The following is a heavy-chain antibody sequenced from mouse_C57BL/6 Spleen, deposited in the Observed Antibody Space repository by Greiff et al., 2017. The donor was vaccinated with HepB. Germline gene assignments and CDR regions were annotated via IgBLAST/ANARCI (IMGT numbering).Heavy chain of an antibody. V-gene: IGHV1-81*01. Sequence: VKLMESGAELARPGASVKLSCKASGYTFTSYGISWVKQRTGQGLEWIGEIYPRSGNTYYNEKFKGKATLTADKSSSTAYMELRSLTSEDSAVYFCARGEVGYFDYWGQGTTLTVSS. CDR2: IYPRSGNT. CDR3: ARGEVGYFDY. J-gene: IGHJ2*01. CDR1: GYTFTSYG.